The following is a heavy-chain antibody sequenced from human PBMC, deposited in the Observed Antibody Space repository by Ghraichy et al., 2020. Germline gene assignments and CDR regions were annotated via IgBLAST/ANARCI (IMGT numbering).Heavy chain of an antibody. V-gene: IGHV4-34*01. CDR2: IIHGGST. CDR1: GGSFSGYY. D-gene: IGHD6-19*01. CDR3: ARGGIAVATPYQDHFSLYV. Sequence: SETLSLTCGVYGGSFSGYYWNWIRQPPGKGLEWIGEIIHGGSTNYNPSLKSRVTISTDTSKKQFSLRLTSVTAAETTSYFCARGGIAVATPYQDHFSLYVWGRGTTVTVSS. J-gene: IGHJ6*01.